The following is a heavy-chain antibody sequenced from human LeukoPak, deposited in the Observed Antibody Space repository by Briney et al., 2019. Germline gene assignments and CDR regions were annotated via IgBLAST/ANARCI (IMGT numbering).Heavy chain of an antibody. CDR1: GGSISSYY. D-gene: IGHD3-10*01. J-gene: IGHJ4*02. CDR3: ARVDMVRGVILDY. CDR2: IYYSGST. Sequence: PSETLSLTCTVSGGSISSYYWSWIRQPPGKGLEWIGYIYYSGSTNYNPSLKSRVTISVDTSKNQFSLKLSSVTAEDTAVYYCARVDMVRGVILDYWGQGTLVTVSS. V-gene: IGHV4-59*01.